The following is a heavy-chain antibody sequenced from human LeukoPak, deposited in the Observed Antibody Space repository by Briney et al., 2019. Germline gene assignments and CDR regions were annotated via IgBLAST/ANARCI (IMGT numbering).Heavy chain of an antibody. CDR3: ATAGVEWLLRAFDY. Sequence: ASVKVSCKVSGYTLTELSMHWVRQAPGKGLEWMGGFDPEDGETIYAQKFQGRVTMTEDTSTDTAYMELSSLRSKDTAVYYCATAGVEWLLRAFDYWGQGTLVTVSS. CDR2: FDPEDGET. D-gene: IGHD3-3*01. J-gene: IGHJ4*02. CDR1: GYTLTELS. V-gene: IGHV1-24*01.